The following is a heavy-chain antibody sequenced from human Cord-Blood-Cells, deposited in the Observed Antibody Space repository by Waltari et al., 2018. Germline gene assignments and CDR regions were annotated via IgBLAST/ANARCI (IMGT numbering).Heavy chain of an antibody. CDR3: ARDPRRGSGAYYYYGMDV. D-gene: IGHD3-10*01. Sequence: QVQLVQSGAEVKKPGSSVKVSCKASGGTFSSYAISWVRQAPGQGLEWMGGVIPILGTANYAQKFQGRVTITADESTSTAYMGLSSLRSEDTAVYYCARDPRRGSGAYYYYGMDVWGQGTTVTVSS. V-gene: IGHV1-69*12. CDR2: VIPILGTA. J-gene: IGHJ6*02. CDR1: GGTFSSYA.